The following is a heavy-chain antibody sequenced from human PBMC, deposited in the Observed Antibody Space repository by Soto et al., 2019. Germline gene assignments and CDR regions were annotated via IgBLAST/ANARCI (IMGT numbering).Heavy chain of an antibody. D-gene: IGHD3-10*01. J-gene: IGHJ4*02. CDR3: ARLPMVDNYFDY. Sequence: GGSLRLSCAASGFTFSSYAMHWVRQAPGKGLEWVAVISYDGSNKYYADSVKGRFTISRDNSKNTLYLQMNSLRAEDTAVYYCARLPMVDNYFDYWGQGTLVTVSS. CDR1: GFTFSSYA. V-gene: IGHV3-30-3*01. CDR2: ISYDGSNK.